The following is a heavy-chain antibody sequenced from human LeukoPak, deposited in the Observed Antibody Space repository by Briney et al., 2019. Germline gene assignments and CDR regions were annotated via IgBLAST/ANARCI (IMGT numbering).Heavy chain of an antibody. CDR1: GYTFTGYY. CDR3: ARVHSSSFFPTHPFDY. V-gene: IGHV1-2*02. Sequence: ASVKVSCKASGYTFTGYYMHWVRQAPGQGLEWMGWINPNSGGTNYAQKFQGRVTMTRDTSISTAYMELSRLRSDDTAVYYCARVHSSSFFPTHPFDYWGQGTLVTVSS. J-gene: IGHJ4*02. CDR2: INPNSGGT. D-gene: IGHD6-6*01.